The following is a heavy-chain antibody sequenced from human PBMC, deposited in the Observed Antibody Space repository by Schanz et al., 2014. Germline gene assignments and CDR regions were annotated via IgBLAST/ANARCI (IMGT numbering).Heavy chain of an antibody. D-gene: IGHD3-16*01. CDR3: ARGTPFLCDY. CDR2: INQDGSQK. Sequence: EVQLVESGGGLVQPGGSLRLSCATSRLTFGNYWMSWVRQAPGKGLEWVANINQDGSQKYYVGSVKGRFTISRDSARNSLYLQMSSLRAEDTAVYYCARGTPFLCDYWGQGTLVTVSS. V-gene: IGHV3-7*01. CDR1: RLTFGNYW. J-gene: IGHJ4*02.